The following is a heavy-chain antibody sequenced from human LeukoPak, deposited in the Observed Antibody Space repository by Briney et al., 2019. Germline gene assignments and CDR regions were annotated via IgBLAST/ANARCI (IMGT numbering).Heavy chain of an antibody. Sequence: PGGSLRLSCAASGFTFKSYGMTWDSQVPGKGLDLVSSITGAGSSTKYADSVNGRFTISRDNSKNTLSLQMTGLRAEDTAVYYCARKVAVATDLDYWGQGTLVTVSS. CDR1: GFTFKSYG. CDR2: ITGAGSST. V-gene: IGHV3-23*01. J-gene: IGHJ4*02. CDR3: ARKVAVATDLDY. D-gene: IGHD4-11*01.